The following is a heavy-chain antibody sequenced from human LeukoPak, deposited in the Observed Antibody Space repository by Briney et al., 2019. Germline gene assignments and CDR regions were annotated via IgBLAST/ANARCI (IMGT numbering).Heavy chain of an antibody. CDR2: IRYDGSNK. CDR3: AKPYTAAGTAPDWFDP. V-gene: IGHV3-30*02. Sequence: PGGSLRLSCAASGFTFSSYGMHWVRQAPGKGLEWVAFIRYDGSNKYYADSVKGRFTIPRDNSKNTLYLQMNSLRAEDTAVYYCAKPYTAAGTAPDWFDPWGQGTLVTVSS. D-gene: IGHD6-13*01. J-gene: IGHJ5*02. CDR1: GFTFSSYG.